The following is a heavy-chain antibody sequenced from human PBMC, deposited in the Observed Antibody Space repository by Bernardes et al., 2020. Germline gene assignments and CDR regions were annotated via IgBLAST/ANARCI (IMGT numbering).Heavy chain of an antibody. CDR3: ARGDTGIAAAQHDH. Sequence: ASVKVSCKASGYTFTGYYIHWVRQAPGQGLEWMGRINPNFGNTDYAQSFQGRVTLTRDTSISTAYMELGSLTSDDTAVYYCARGDTGIAAAQHDHWGQGTLVAVSS. D-gene: IGHD6-13*01. CDR2: INPNFGNT. J-gene: IGHJ4*02. CDR1: GYTFTGYY. V-gene: IGHV1-2*06.